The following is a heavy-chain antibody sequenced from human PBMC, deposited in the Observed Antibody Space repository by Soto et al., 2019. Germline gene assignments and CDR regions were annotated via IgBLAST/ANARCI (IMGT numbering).Heavy chain of an antibody. CDR1: GGSFSGYY. D-gene: IGHD6-13*01. CDR3: ASSSIAAAGTNWFDP. Sequence: PSETLSLTCAVYGGSFSGYYRRCIRHPPGKGLERIGEINPRGSTNYNPSLKRRVTISVDTSKNQFSLKLSSVTAAATAVYYCASSSIAAAGTNWFDPWGQGTLVTVSS. V-gene: IGHV4-34*01. J-gene: IGHJ5*02. CDR2: INPRGST.